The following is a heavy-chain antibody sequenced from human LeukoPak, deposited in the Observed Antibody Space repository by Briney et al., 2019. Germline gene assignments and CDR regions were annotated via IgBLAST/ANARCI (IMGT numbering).Heavy chain of an antibody. CDR1: GFTFRIAS. Sequence: PGGSLRLSCAASGFTFRIASMSWVRQAPGKGLEWVSISYSDTNTNYADSVKGRFTISRDTSQNTLSLQMNSLRAEDTAVYYCVRKNRDFNAAFDIWGQGTVVTVSA. J-gene: IGHJ3*02. CDR2: SYSDTNT. D-gene: IGHD1-14*01. CDR3: VRKNRDFNAAFDI. V-gene: IGHV3-53*01.